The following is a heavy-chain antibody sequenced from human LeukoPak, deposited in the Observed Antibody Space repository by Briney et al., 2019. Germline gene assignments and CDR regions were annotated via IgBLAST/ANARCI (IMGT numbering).Heavy chain of an antibody. V-gene: IGHV4-61*02. CDR1: GGSISSGSYY. Sequence: SETLSLTCTVSGGSISSGSYYWSWIRQPAGKGLEWIGRIYTSGSTNYNPSLKSRVTISVDTSKNQFSLKLSSVTSADKAVYYCARDFSGSYSYWGQGTLVTVSS. J-gene: IGHJ4*02. CDR2: IYTSGST. CDR3: ARDFSGSYSY. D-gene: IGHD1-26*01.